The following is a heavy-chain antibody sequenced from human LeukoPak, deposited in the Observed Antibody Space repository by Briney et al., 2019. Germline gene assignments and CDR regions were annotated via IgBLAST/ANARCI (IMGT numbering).Heavy chain of an antibody. CDR1: GFTFSSYA. V-gene: IGHV3-30*04. CDR2: MSYDGSNK. CDR3: ARELIAAAGTHWFDP. D-gene: IGHD6-13*01. J-gene: IGHJ5*02. Sequence: GGSLRLSCAASGFTFSSYAMHWVRQAPGKGLEWVAVMSYDGSNKYYADSVKGRFTISRDNSKNTLYLQMNSLRAEDTAVYYCARELIAAAGTHWFDPWGQGTLVTVSS.